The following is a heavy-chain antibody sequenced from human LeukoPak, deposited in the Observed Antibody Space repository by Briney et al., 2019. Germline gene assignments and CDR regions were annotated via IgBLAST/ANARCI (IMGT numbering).Heavy chain of an antibody. Sequence: GGSLRLSCAASGFTFSSYAMSWVRQAPGKGLEWVSAISGSGGSTYYADSVKGRFTISRDNSKNTLYLQMNSLRAEDTGVYYCAKNPVGTTGYFDYWGQGPLVTVSS. J-gene: IGHJ4*02. CDR1: GFTFSSYA. D-gene: IGHD4-17*01. V-gene: IGHV3-23*01. CDR3: AKNPVGTTGYFDY. CDR2: ISGSGGST.